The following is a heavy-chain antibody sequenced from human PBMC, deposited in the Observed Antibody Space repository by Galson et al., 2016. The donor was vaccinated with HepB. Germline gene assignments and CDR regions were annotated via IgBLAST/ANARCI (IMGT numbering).Heavy chain of an antibody. J-gene: IGHJ4*02. CDR3: SDLIGAIPVAGDRFDS. Sequence: SVKLSCKASGYSFINYGITWVRQAPGQGLEWMGWISVHNGYPQYAENLQGRVTMTTDTSTTTAYMNLTSLTSDDTAVYYCSDLIGAIPVAGDRFDSWGRGTLVTVSS. CDR2: ISVHNGYP. D-gene: IGHD6-19*01. CDR1: GYSFINYG. V-gene: IGHV1-18*01.